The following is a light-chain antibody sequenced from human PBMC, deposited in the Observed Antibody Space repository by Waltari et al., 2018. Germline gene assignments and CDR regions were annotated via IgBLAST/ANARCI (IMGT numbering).Light chain of an antibody. V-gene: IGLV1-44*01. CDR2: ANN. CDR3: AAWDDSLNGWV. CDR1: SSKIGINT. J-gene: IGLJ2*01. Sequence: SVITKQHSVSGTHGQRVNIPCSGRSSKIGINTVHWFLQFPGTAPKLLIYANNWRPSGVPDRFSGTKSGTSASLAISGLQSEDDATYYCAAWDDSLNGWVFGGGTKLTVL.